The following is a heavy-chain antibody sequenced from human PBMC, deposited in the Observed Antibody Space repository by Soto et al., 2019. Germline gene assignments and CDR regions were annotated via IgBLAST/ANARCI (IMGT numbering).Heavy chain of an antibody. CDR2: IYYSGST. V-gene: IGHV4-31*03. CDR3: ASSMDYYDSSGYYYGAVAEYFQH. Sequence: SETLSLTCTVSGGSISSGGYYWSWIRQHPGKGLEWIGYIYYSGSTYYNPSLKSRVTISVDTSKNQFSLKLSSVTAADTAVYCCASSMDYYDSSGYYYGAVAEYFQHWGQGTLVTVSS. J-gene: IGHJ1*01. CDR1: GGSISSGGYY. D-gene: IGHD3-22*01.